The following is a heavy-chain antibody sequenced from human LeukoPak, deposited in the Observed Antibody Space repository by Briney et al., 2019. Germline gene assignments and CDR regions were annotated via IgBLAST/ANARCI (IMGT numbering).Heavy chain of an antibody. J-gene: IGHJ4*02. Sequence: GGSLRLSCAASGFTFSSYSMNWVRQAPGKGLEWVSSISSSSSYIYYADSVKGRFTISRDNSKNTLYLQMNSLRAEDTAVYYCAKDAKWPPTRSPFDYWGQGTLVTVSS. CDR1: GFTFSSYS. V-gene: IGHV3-21*01. CDR3: AKDAKWPPTRSPFDY. CDR2: ISSSSSYI. D-gene: IGHD4/OR15-4a*01.